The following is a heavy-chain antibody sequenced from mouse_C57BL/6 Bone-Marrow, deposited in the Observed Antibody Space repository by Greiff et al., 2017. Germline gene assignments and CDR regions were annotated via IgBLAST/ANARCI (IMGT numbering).Heavy chain of an antibody. CDR2: IYPRDGST. V-gene: IGHV1-78*01. CDR1: GYTFTDHT. CDR3: ARPGGNTVVAPEFAY. D-gene: IGHD1-1*01. Sequence: QVQLQQSDAELVKPGASVKISCKVSGYTFTDHTIHWMKQRPEQGLEWIGYIYPRDGSTKYNEKVKGKATLTADKSSSTAYMQLNSLTSEDSAVYFCARPGGNTVVAPEFAYWGQGTLVTVSA. J-gene: IGHJ3*01.